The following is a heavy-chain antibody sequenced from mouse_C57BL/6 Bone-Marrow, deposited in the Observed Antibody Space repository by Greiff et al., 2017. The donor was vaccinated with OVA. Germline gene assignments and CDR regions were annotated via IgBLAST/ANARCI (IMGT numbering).Heavy chain of an antibody. CDR2: IDPENGDT. CDR3: TPEFITTVVATPYYAMDY. CDR1: GFNIKDDY. Sequence: VQLKESGAELVRPGASVKLSCTASGFNIKDDYMHWVKQRPEQGLEWIGWIDPENGDTEYASKFQGKATITADTSSNTAYLQLSSLTSEDTAVYYCTPEFITTVVATPYYAMDYWGQGTSVTVSS. D-gene: IGHD1-1*01. V-gene: IGHV14-4*01. J-gene: IGHJ4*01.